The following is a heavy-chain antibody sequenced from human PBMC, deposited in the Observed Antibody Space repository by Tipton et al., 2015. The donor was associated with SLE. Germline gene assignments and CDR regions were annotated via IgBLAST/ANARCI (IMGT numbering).Heavy chain of an antibody. CDR1: GGSISSGGYY. D-gene: IGHD6-19*01. Sequence: TLSLTCTVSGGSISSGGYYWSWIRQHPGKGLEWIGYIYYSGSTYYNPSLKSRVTISVDTSKNQFSLKLSSVTAADTAVYYCARDLGPGIAVTASYYFDYWGQGTLVTVSS. CDR2: IYYSGST. CDR3: ARDLGPGIAVTASYYFDY. V-gene: IGHV4-31*03. J-gene: IGHJ4*02.